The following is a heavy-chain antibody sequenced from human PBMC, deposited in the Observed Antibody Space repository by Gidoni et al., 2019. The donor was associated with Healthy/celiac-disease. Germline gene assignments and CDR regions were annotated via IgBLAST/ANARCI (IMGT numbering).Heavy chain of an antibody. CDR3: ARGGYYDSSGYYSFYYYMDV. V-gene: IGHV1-69*01. J-gene: IGHJ6*03. CDR1: GGTFSSYA. Sequence: QVQLVQSGAEVKKPGSSVKVSCKASGGTFSSYAISWVRQAPGQGLEWMGGIIHSFGTANYAQKFQGRVTITADESTSTAYMELSSLRSEDTAVYYCARGGYYDSSGYYSFYYYMDVWGKGTTVTVSS. D-gene: IGHD3-22*01. CDR2: IIHSFGTA.